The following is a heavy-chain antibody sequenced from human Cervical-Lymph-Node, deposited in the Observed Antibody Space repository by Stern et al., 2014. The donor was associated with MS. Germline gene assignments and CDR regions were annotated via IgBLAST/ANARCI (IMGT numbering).Heavy chain of an antibody. V-gene: IGHV3-30*14. CDR1: GITLHSYA. CDR3: ARDRYSSTWLDKDALEI. J-gene: IGHJ3*02. Sequence: QVQLVESGGGVVQPGRSLRLSCTASGITLHSYAMHWVRQGPGQGLEWVAVISYDGREKKYVDSVKGGFTISRDNSRNTLYVQMNSLRPEDTGVYYCARDRYSSTWLDKDALEIWGQGTKV. D-gene: IGHD6-19*01. CDR2: ISYDGREK.